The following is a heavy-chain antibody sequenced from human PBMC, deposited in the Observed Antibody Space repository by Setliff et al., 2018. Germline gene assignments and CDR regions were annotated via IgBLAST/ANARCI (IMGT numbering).Heavy chain of an antibody. V-gene: IGHV1-8*02. CDR3: AYDSSGYYPGY. CDR2: MNPNSGNT. J-gene: IGHJ4*02. D-gene: IGHD3-22*01. CDR1: GYTFTSYD. Sequence: VSVKVSCKASGYTFTSYDINWVRQATGQGLEWMGWMNPNSGNTGYAQKFQGRVTMTMDTSTGTAYMELRSLRSDDTAVYICAYDSSGYYPGYWGQGTLVTVSS.